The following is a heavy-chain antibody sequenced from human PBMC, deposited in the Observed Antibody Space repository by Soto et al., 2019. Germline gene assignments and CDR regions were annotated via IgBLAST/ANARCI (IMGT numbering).Heavy chain of an antibody. Sequence: PSETLSLTCTVSGGSISSRGYYWSWIRQHPGKGLEWIGYIYYSGSTYYNPSLKSRVTISVDTSKNQFSLKLSSVTAADTAVYYCARGPVVVFFDYWGQGTLVTVSS. V-gene: IGHV4-31*03. CDR3: ARGPVVVFFDY. CDR2: IYYSGST. CDR1: GGSISSRGYY. D-gene: IGHD2-15*01. J-gene: IGHJ4*02.